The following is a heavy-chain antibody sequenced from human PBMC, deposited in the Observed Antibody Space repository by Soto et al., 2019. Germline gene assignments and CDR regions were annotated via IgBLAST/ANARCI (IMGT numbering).Heavy chain of an antibody. J-gene: IGHJ4*02. CDR1: GYTFTSYG. CDR3: ASRDTTEPLFDY. V-gene: IGHV1-18*01. CDR2: ISAYNGNT. D-gene: IGHD5-18*01. Sequence: ASVKVSCKASGYTFTSYGISWVRQAPGQGLEWMGWISAYNGNTNYAQKFQGRVTMTRDTSISTAYMELSRLRSDDTAVYYCASRDTTEPLFDYWGQGTLVTVSS.